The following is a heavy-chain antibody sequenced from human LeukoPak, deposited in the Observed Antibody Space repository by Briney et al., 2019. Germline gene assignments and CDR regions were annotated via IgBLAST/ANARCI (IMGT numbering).Heavy chain of an antibody. V-gene: IGHV4-34*01. Sequence: PSETLSLTCSVSGGSFSGNYWNWIRRPPGKGLEWIGEIIHSGSTNYNPSLKSRVTISVATSQKQFSLRLSSVTAADTAVYYCARGRYLTTGGGAAAGFLDYWGEGTLVTVSS. CDR3: ARGRYLTTGGGAAAGFLDY. CDR1: GGSFSGNY. CDR2: IIHSGST. J-gene: IGHJ4*02. D-gene: IGHD6-13*01.